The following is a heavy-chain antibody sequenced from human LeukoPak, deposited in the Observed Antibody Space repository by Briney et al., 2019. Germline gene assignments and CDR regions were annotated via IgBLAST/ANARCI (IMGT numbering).Heavy chain of an antibody. Sequence: ASVKVSCKASGGTFSSYAISWVRQAPGQGLEWMGRIIPILGIANYAQKSQGRVTITADKSTSTAYMELSSLRSEDTAVYYCARDLKTRYGGNAQGYWGQGTLVTVSS. D-gene: IGHD4-17*01. CDR2: IIPILGIA. J-gene: IGHJ4*02. CDR3: ARDLKTRYGGNAQGY. CDR1: GGTFSSYA. V-gene: IGHV1-69*04.